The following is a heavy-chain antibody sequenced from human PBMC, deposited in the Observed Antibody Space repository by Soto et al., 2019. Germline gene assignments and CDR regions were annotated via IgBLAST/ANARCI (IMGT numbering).Heavy chain of an antibody. CDR3: ASEGWVTRYDLDI. CDR1: VCTCSTYS. CDR2: ISSSSSYI. Sequence: PGLSXRLSGSSAVCTCSTYSSNLFRHAPGKGLECVSSISSSSSYIYYADSLKGRCTISTQNAKNSLYLQMNRLRAEDTAVYYCASEGWVTRYDLDICGQRPMV. V-gene: IGHV3-21*01. D-gene: IGHD3-9*01. J-gene: IGHJ3*02.